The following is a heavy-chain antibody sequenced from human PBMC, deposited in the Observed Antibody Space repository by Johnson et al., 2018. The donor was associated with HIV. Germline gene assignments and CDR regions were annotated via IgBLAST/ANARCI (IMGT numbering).Heavy chain of an antibody. Sequence: QVQLVESGGGLVQPGGSLRLSCAASGFTFSTYGIHWVRQAPGKGLEWVAVIRYDGSNKYYADSVKGRFTISRDNSKNTLYLQMNSLRAEDTAVYYCARDAPDSGSYHAFDIWGQGTMVTVSS. CDR1: GFTFSTYG. CDR2: IRYDGSNK. CDR3: ARDAPDSGSYHAFDI. J-gene: IGHJ3*02. V-gene: IGHV3-30*02. D-gene: IGHD1-26*01.